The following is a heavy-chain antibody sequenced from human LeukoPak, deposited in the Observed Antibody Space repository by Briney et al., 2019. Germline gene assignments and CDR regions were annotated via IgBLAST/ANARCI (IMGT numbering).Heavy chain of an antibody. CDR2: MNPNSGST. J-gene: IGHJ4*02. CDR3: ARGRSTGYPYYFEY. V-gene: IGHV1-8*03. Sequence: ASVKVSCKASGYTFTSYDINWVRQATGQGLEWMGWMNPNSGSTGYAQKFQGRVTITRNTSISTAYMELSGLRSGDTAVYYCARGRSTGYPYYFEYWGQGTLVTVSS. CDR1: GYTFTSYD. D-gene: IGHD5-12*01.